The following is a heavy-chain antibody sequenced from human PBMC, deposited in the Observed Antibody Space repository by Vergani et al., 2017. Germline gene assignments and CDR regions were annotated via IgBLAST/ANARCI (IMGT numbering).Heavy chain of an antibody. CDR1: GFTFSSYA. CDR3: AKDPIPPIVVVPAAIYYYYYMDV. Sequence: EVQLLESGGGLVQPGGSLRLSCAASGFTFSSYAMSWVRQAPGKGLEWVSAISGSGGSTYYADSVKGRFTISRDNSKNTLYLQMNSLRAEDTAVYYCAKDPIPPIVVVPAAIYYYYYMDVWGKGTTVTVSS. J-gene: IGHJ6*03. CDR2: ISGSGGST. D-gene: IGHD2-2*02. V-gene: IGHV3-23*01.